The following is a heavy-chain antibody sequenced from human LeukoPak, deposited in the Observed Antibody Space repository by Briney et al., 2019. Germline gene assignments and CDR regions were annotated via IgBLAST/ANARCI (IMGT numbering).Heavy chain of an antibody. V-gene: IGHV3-7*03. J-gene: IGHJ4*02. CDR1: GFTFSSYW. CDR2: IKQDGSEK. CDR3: SRDPRNNDY. Sequence: GSLRLSCAASGFTFSSYWMSWVRQAPGKGLEWVANIKQDGSEKYYVDSVKGRFTISRDNAKNSLYLHMNSLTVEDTAVYYCSRDPRNNDYWGQGTLVTVSS.